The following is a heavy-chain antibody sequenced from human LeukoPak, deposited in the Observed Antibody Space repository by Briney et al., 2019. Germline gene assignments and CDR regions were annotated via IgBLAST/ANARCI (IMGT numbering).Heavy chain of an antibody. D-gene: IGHD6-19*01. CDR2: INHSGST. CDR3: ARTEAGTDAFNI. J-gene: IGHJ3*02. Sequence: PSETLSLTCAVYGGSFSGYYWSWIRQPPGRGLECIGEINHSGSTNYNPSLKSRVTISLDTSKNQFPLKLSCVTAAETAVYYCARTEAGTDAFNIGGQGTMVTVSS. CDR1: GGSFSGYY. V-gene: IGHV4-34*01.